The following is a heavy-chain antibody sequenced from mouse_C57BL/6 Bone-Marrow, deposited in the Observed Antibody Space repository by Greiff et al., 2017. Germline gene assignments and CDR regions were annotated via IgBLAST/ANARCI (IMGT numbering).Heavy chain of an antibody. CDR2: IRSKSNNYAT. CDR1: GFSFNTYA. Sequence: EVKVEESGGGLVQPKGSLKLSCAASGFSFNTYAMNWVRQAPGKGLEWVARIRSKSNNYATYYADSVKDRFTISRDDSESMLYLQMNNLKTEDTAMYYCVRRDYGSSHWYFDVWGTGTTVTVSS. D-gene: IGHD1-1*01. V-gene: IGHV10-1*01. CDR3: VRRDYGSSHWYFDV. J-gene: IGHJ1*03.